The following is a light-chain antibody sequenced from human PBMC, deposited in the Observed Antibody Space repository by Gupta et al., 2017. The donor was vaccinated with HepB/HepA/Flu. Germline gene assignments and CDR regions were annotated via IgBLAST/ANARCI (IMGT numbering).Light chain of an antibody. CDR3: HQNDGYRPVT. CDR1: QSIRTY. CDR2: DAA. Sequence: DIQMTQSPSSLSASLGDRVTITCRASQSIRTYLNRYKQKPGNAPKRLIYDAASWQRGVISRFSGSGCAKDVTITITGRLQEDFAAEYCHQNDGYRPVTFGDGTRVDI. J-gene: IGKJ3*01. V-gene: IGKV1-39*01.